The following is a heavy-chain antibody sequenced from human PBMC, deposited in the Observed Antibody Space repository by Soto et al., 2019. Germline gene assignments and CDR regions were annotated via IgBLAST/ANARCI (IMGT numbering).Heavy chain of an antibody. CDR2: TYHSGNP. Sequence: SETLSLTCDVSGDTISTGGYTWAWIRQPPGKALEWIGHTYHSGNPYYNPSLKSRVIISVDRSKNQFSLKVRSVTAADTAVYYCAKEKISTSCCNWFDPWGQGTLVTVSS. V-gene: IGHV4-30-2*01. D-gene: IGHD2-2*01. CDR3: AKEKISTSCCNWFDP. J-gene: IGHJ5*02. CDR1: GDTISTGGYT.